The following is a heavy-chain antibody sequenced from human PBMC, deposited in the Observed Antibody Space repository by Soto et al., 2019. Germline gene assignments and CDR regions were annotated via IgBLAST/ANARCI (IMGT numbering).Heavy chain of an antibody. CDR3: STYKGPYCSGTNCLGFDP. CDR2: IIPIFGTA. CDR1: GGTFSIYD. J-gene: IGHJ5*02. D-gene: IGHD2-2*01. Sequence: SVKVSCKASGGTFSIYDINWVRQAPGQGLEWMGGIIPIFGTANYAQKFQGRVTITADESTTTAYMELSAEDTAVYYCSTYKGPYCSGTNCLGFDPWGPGTLVTVSS. V-gene: IGHV1-69*13.